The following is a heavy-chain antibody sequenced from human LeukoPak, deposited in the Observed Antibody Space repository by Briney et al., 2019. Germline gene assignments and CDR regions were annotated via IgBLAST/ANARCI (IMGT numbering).Heavy chain of an antibody. Sequence: GGSLRLSCAASGFTFSNYWMCWVRQAPGKGLEWVANMNQEGSEKYYVDSVKGRFTISRDNAKNSLYLQMSSLRAEDTAMYFCARAGYSSGWFAYYWGQGTLVSVSS. CDR1: GFTFSNYW. D-gene: IGHD6-19*01. CDR2: MNQEGSEK. CDR3: ARAGYSSGWFAYY. V-gene: IGHV3-7*05. J-gene: IGHJ4*02.